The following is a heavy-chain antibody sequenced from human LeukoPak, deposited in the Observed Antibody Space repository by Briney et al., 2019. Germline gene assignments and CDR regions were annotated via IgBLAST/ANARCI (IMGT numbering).Heavy chain of an antibody. CDR1: GFTFSSYA. J-gene: IGHJ6*02. CDR2: ISGSGGST. D-gene: IGHD3-22*01. Sequence: PGRSLRLSCAASGFTFSSYAMSWVRQAPGKGLEWVSAISGSGGSTYYADSVKGRFTISRDNSKNTLYLQMNSLRAEDTAVYYCAEDPLRGYYDSSGPYYGMDVWGQGTTVTVSS. V-gene: IGHV3-23*01. CDR3: AEDPLRGYYDSSGPYYGMDV.